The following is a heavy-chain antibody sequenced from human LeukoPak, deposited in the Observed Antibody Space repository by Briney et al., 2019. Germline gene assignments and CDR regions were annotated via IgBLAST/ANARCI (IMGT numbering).Heavy chain of an antibody. V-gene: IGHV1-2*02. CDR2: VNPNSGGT. CDR1: GYTFTGHY. J-gene: IGHJ3*02. Sequence: ASVKVSCKASGYTFTGHYMHWVRQAPGQGLEWMGWVNPNSGGTNYAQKFQGRVTMTRDTSISTAYMELSRLRSDDTAVYYCARDMRVGATIYDAFDIWGQGTMVTVSS. CDR3: ARDMRVGATIYDAFDI. D-gene: IGHD1-26*01.